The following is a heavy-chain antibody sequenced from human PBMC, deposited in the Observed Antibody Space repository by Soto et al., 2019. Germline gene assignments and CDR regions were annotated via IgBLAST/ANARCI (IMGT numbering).Heavy chain of an antibody. CDR1: GVSTSNHY. CDR2: IYYRGTT. J-gene: IGHJ4*02. V-gene: IGHV4-59*11. Sequence: QVQLDESGPGLLKPSETLSLTCSVSGVSTSNHYWTWIRQPPGQGPEWIGCIYYRGTTNYNASFNSRVTISVDTSKNQLSLRLTSVTTADTAVYYCARGGGSPYHDHEFDYWGQGILVTVSS. D-gene: IGHD2-2*01. CDR3: ARGGGSPYHDHEFDY.